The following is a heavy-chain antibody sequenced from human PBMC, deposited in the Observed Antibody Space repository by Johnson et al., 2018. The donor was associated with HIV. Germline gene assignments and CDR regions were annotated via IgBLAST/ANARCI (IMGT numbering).Heavy chain of an antibody. J-gene: IGHJ3*02. CDR1: GFTFSHFA. V-gene: IGHV3-30*04. CDR3: AKDSRPQTFDI. Sequence: QVQLVESGGGVVQPGRSLRLSCAASGFTFSHFAMHWVRQAPGKGLEWVVVISSDGSNKYYADSVKGRFTISRDNSKNTLYLQMNSLRAEDTALYYCAKDSRPQTFDIWGQGTMVTVSS. CDR2: ISSDGSNK.